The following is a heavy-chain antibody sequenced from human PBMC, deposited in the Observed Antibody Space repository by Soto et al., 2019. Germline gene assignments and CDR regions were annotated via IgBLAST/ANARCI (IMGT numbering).Heavy chain of an antibody. Sequence: GSLRLSCAASGFTFSGSAMHWVRQASGKGLEWVGRIRSKANSYATAYAASVKGRFTISRDDSKNTAYLQMNSLKTEDTAVYYCTRGWITIFGVVSYYYYYMDVWGKGTTVTVSS. CDR3: TRGWITIFGVVSYYYYYMDV. D-gene: IGHD3-3*01. J-gene: IGHJ6*03. CDR2: IRSKANSYAT. V-gene: IGHV3-73*01. CDR1: GFTFSGSA.